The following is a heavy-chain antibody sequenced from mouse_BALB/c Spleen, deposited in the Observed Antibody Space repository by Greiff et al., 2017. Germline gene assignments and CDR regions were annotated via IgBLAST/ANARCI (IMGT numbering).Heavy chain of an antibody. CDR2: IYPSDSYT. Sequence: QVQLQQPGAELVRPGASVKLSCKASGYTFTSYWINWVKQRPGQGLEWIGNIYPSDSYTNYNQKFKDKATLTVDKSSSTAYMQLSSPTSEDSAVYYCTRRGPRYYYAMDYWGQGTSVTVSS. CDR1: GYTFTSYW. CDR3: TRRGPRYYYAMDY. V-gene: IGHV1-69*02. J-gene: IGHJ4*01.